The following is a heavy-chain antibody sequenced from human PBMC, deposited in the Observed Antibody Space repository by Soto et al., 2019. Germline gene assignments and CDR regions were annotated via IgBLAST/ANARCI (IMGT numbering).Heavy chain of an antibody. CDR1: GGAFSSYR. Sequence: SVKVSGKASGGAFSSYRINWVRQAPGQGLEWVGGIVPIYRTADYAQKFQGRVTITADESARTAYLEVRSLKSQDTAVYYCARDSGAKLSSSWGQGTLVTVSS. J-gene: IGHJ4*02. D-gene: IGHD6-13*01. V-gene: IGHV1-69*13. CDR2: IVPIYRTA. CDR3: ARDSGAKLSSS.